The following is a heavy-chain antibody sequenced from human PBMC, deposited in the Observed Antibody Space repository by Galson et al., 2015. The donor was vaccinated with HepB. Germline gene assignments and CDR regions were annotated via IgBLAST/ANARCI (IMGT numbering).Heavy chain of an antibody. D-gene: IGHD2-2*01. CDR3: ARVVVVVPVYYYYMDV. J-gene: IGHJ6*03. CDR1: GYTFTSYD. Sequence: SVKVSCKASGYTFTSYDINWVRQATGQGLEWMGWMNPNSGNTGYAQKFQGRVTMTRNTSISTAYMELSSLRSEDTAVYYCARVVVVVPVYYYYMDVWGKGTTVTVSS. V-gene: IGHV1-8*01. CDR2: MNPNSGNT.